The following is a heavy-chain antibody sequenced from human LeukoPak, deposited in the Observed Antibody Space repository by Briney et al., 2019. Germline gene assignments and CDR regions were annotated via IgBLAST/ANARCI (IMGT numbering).Heavy chain of an antibody. D-gene: IGHD3-10*01. CDR2: ISWNDDK. V-gene: IGHV2-5*01. CDR3: AQTGGGPSNYGFNWFDP. Sequence: KASGPTLVKPTQTLTLTCTFSGISLHSRGVGVGWIRQPPGKALEWLGLISWNDDKRYNPFLKSRLTITKDSSKNQVALKMANTDPVDTATYYCAQTGGGPSNYGFNWFDPWGQGTLVTVSS. CDR1: GISLHSRGVG. J-gene: IGHJ5*02.